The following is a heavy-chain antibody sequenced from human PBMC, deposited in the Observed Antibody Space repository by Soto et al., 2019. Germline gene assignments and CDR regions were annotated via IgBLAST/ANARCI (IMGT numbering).Heavy chain of an antibody. CDR3: ARVKVRSSSSWYRDYYYYGMDV. CDR1: GGSIRNNYVY. CDR2: IYYSAST. D-gene: IGHD6-13*01. J-gene: IGHJ6*02. V-gene: IGHV4-39*07. Sequence: SETLSLTCAVSGGSIRNNYVYWVWLRQPPGKGREWIGSIYYSASTNYNPSLKSRVTISVDTSKNQFSLKLSSVTAADTAVYYCARVKVRSSSSWYRDYYYYGMDVWGQGTTVTVSS.